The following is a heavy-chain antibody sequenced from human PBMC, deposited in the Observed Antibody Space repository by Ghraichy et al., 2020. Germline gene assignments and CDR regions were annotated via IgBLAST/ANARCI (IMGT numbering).Heavy chain of an antibody. CDR1: GYSFTSYW. D-gene: IGHD2-2*02. Sequence: GESLNISCKGSGYSFTSYWIGWVRQMPGKGLEWMGIIYPGDSDTRYSPSFQGQVTISADKSISTAYLQWSSLKASDTAMYYCASPGELGYCSSTSCYKTYYGMDVWGQGTTVTVSS. V-gene: IGHV5-51*01. J-gene: IGHJ6*02. CDR3: ASPGELGYCSSTSCYKTYYGMDV. CDR2: IYPGDSDT.